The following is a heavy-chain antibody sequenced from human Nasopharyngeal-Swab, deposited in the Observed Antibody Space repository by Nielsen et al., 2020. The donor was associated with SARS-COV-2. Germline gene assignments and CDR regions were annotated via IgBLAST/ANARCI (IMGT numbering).Heavy chain of an antibody. J-gene: IGHJ4*02. V-gene: IGHV3-7*01. D-gene: IGHD3-22*01. CDR1: AFTFSGYW. CDR2: IKQDGSEK. Sequence: GGSLRLSCAASAFTFSGYWMNWVRQAPGKGLEWVASIKQDGSEKYYVDPVKGRFTISRDNAKNSLYLQMNSLRVEDTAVYYCARVPGGYDSSGYYFDQWGQGTLVTVSS. CDR3: ARVPGGYDSSGYYFDQ.